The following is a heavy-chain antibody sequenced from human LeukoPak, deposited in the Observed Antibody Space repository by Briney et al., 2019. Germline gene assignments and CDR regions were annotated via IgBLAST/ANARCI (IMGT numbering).Heavy chain of an antibody. V-gene: IGHV4-59*01. Sequence: SETLSLTCTVSGGSISNYYWNWIRQPPGKGLEWIGYIYYTGSTNYNPSLKSRVTMSVDTSKNQFSLNLQSVTPEDTAVYYCARGPFDYWGQGTLVTVSS. CDR2: IYYTGST. J-gene: IGHJ4*02. CDR1: GGSISNYY. CDR3: ARGPFDY.